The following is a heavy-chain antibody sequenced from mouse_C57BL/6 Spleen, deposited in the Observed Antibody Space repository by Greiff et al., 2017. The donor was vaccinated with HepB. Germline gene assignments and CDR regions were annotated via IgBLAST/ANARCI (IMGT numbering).Heavy chain of an antibody. CDR2: INPSSGYT. V-gene: IGHV1-7*01. CDR1: GYTFTSYW. J-gene: IGHJ4*01. CDR3: ARDRNWDGAMDY. D-gene: IGHD4-1*02. Sequence: VQLQQSGAELAKPGASVKLSCKASGYTFTSYWMHWVKQRPGQGLEWIGYINPSSGYTKYNQKFKDKATLTADTSSSTAYMQLSRLTYEDSAVYYCARDRNWDGAMDYWGQGTSVTVSS.